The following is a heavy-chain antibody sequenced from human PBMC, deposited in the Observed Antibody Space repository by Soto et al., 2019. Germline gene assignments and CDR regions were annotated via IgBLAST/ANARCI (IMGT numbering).Heavy chain of an antibody. CDR1: GYSISTYW. CDR2: VKQDGSEE. J-gene: IGHJ4*02. D-gene: IGHD5-18*01. CDR3: AALDTAMGKTAGY. Sequence: PGGSLRLSCAASGYSISTYWMSWVRQAPGKGLEWVANVKQDGSEEYYVDSVKGRFTISRDNAKNSLYLQMNSLRAEDTAVYYCAALDTAMGKTAGYWGQGTLVTVSS. V-gene: IGHV3-7*01.